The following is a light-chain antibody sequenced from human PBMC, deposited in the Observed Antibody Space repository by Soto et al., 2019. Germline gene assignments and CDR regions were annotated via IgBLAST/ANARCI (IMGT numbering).Light chain of an antibody. CDR3: VLYMSSGISV. V-gene: IGLV8-61*01. Sequence: QTVVTQEPSFSVSPEGTVTLTCGLSSGSVSTTYYPSWYQQTPGQAPRTLIYSTNTRSSGVPDRFSGSILGNKAALTITGAQADDEADYYCVLYMSSGISVFGGGTKVTVL. CDR1: SGSVSTTYY. CDR2: STN. J-gene: IGLJ3*02.